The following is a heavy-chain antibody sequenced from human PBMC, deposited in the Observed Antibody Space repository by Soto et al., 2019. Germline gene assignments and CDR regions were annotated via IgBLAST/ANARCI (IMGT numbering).Heavy chain of an antibody. J-gene: IGHJ4*02. D-gene: IGHD6-6*01. V-gene: IGHV1-3*01. Sequence: ASVKVSCKASGYTFTSYAMHWVRQAPGQRLEWMGWINAGNGNTKYSQKFQGRVTITTDTSTSTAYMDLSSLTSDDTAVYYCARAPQYSSFLYWGQGTLVTVSS. CDR2: INAGNGNT. CDR3: ARAPQYSSFLY. CDR1: GYTFTSYA.